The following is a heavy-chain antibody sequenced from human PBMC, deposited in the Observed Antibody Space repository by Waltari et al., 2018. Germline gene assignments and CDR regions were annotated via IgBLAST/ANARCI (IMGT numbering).Heavy chain of an antibody. CDR2: IDYSGST. D-gene: IGHD2-8*02. Sequence: QVQLQESGPGLVKPSETMSLTCTVSGGSISSHYWRWIRQPPGKGLEWIGDIDYSGSTNYSPALKSLVTISVDTSKNQFSLKLSSVTAADTAVYYCARDFCPGGVCYLDYWGQGTLVSVSS. J-gene: IGHJ4*02. CDR3: ARDFCPGGVCYLDY. CDR1: GGSISSHY. V-gene: IGHV4-59*11.